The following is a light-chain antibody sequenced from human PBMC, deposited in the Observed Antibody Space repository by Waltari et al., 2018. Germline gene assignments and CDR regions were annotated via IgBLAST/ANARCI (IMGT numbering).Light chain of an antibody. Sequence: QSALAQPASVSGSPGQSLPISSPGSSGDMPSFDFLSWYQQHPGRAPRLIIRNVSERPSGVPHRFSGSKSGNTASLTISSLRSEDESLYFCSSFTTGSTGLFGGGTKLTVL. V-gene: IGLV2-14*03. CDR3: SSFTTGSTGL. CDR1: SGDMPSFDF. J-gene: IGLJ2*01. CDR2: NVS.